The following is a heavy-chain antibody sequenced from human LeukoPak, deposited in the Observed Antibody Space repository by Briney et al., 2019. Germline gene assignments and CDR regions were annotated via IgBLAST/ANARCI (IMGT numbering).Heavy chain of an antibody. J-gene: IGHJ6*02. CDR3: ASLGPSKVATYYYGMDV. CDR2: ISSSSSYI. Sequence: GGSLRLSCAASGFTFSSYSMNWVRQAPGKGLEWVSSISSSSSYIYYADSVKGRFTISRDNAKNSLYLQMNSLRAEDTAVYYCASLGPSKVATYYYGMDVWGQGTTVTVSS. D-gene: IGHD5-12*01. V-gene: IGHV3-21*01. CDR1: GFTFSSYS.